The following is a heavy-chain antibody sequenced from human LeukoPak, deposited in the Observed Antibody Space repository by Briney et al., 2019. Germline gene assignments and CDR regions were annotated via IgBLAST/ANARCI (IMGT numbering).Heavy chain of an antibody. D-gene: IGHD3-10*01. J-gene: IGHJ5*02. CDR1: GFTFSDYY. CDR2: ISSSGSTI. Sequence: PGGSLRLPCAASGFTFSDYYMSWIRRAPGKGLEWVSYISSSGSTIYYADSVKGRFTISRDNAKNSLYLQMNSLRAEDTAVYYCARDLGGSGRYNWFDPWGQGTLVTVSS. CDR3: ARDLGGSGRYNWFDP. V-gene: IGHV3-11*01.